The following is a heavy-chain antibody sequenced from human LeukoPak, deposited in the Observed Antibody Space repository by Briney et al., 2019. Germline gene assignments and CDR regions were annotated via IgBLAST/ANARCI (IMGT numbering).Heavy chain of an antibody. Sequence: ASVKVSCKASGYTFTSYDINWVRQATGQGLEWMGWMNPNSGNTGYAQKFQGRVTITRNTSISTAYMELSSLRSDDTAVYYCARSTGITREFDYWGQGTLVTVSS. D-gene: IGHD1-14*01. V-gene: IGHV1-8*03. CDR2: MNPNSGNT. CDR3: ARSTGITREFDY. CDR1: GYTFTSYD. J-gene: IGHJ4*02.